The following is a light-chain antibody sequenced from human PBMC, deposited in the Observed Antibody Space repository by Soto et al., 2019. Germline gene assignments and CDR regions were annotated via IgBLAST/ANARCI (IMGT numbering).Light chain of an antibody. Sequence: QSALTQPASVSGSPGQSITISCTGTSSDVGYYNYVSWYQHHPGKVPKLMIYEVSNRPSGVSNRFSGSKSGNTASLTISGLKAEDEADYYCSSYTTSSTQVFGGGTQLTVL. CDR1: SSDVGYYNY. V-gene: IGLV2-14*01. CDR2: EVS. J-gene: IGLJ3*02. CDR3: SSYTTSSTQV.